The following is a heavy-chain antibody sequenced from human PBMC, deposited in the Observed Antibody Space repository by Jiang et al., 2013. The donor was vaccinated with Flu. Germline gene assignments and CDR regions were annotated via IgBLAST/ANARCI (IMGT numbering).Heavy chain of an antibody. J-gene: IGHJ5*02. CDR3: TMAADGTFWFDP. Sequence: QLVESGAEVKKPGESLKISCKGSGYSFTAYWIGWVRQMPEKGLEWMGIIYPGGSRTIYNPSFQGQVTISVDKSITTAYLQWSSLKASDTAMYYCTMAADGTFWFDPWGQGTLVTVSS. CDR2: IYPGGSRT. CDR1: GYSFTAYW. D-gene: IGHD6-13*01. V-gene: IGHV5-51*01.